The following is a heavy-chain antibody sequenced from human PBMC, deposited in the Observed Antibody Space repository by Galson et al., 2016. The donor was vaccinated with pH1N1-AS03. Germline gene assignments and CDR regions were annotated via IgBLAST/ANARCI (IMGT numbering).Heavy chain of an antibody. CDR2: IHHRGTI. CDR1: GFTFSNYW. CDR3: ARKHLLTRWELLRGPFDV. V-gene: IGHV4-4*02. Sequence: SLRLSCAASGFTFSNYWMHWVRQAPGKGLEWIGEIHHRGTINYNPSLKSRVIVSIDKSKNHFSLNLSPVTAADTAVYYCARKHLLTRWELLRGPFDVWGQGTMVTVSS. D-gene: IGHD4-23*01. J-gene: IGHJ3*01.